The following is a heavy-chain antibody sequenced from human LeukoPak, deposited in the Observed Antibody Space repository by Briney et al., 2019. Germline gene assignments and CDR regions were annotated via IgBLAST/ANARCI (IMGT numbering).Heavy chain of an antibody. Sequence: ASVKVSCKASGYTFTGNFMHWVRQAPGRGLEWMGLINPDSGGANYAQKFQGRVTMTRDTSISTAYMELSRLRSDDTAVYYCARGTDCSGGSCLDYWGQGTLVTVSS. D-gene: IGHD2-15*01. CDR3: ARGTDCSGGSCLDY. V-gene: IGHV1-2*06. J-gene: IGHJ4*02. CDR1: GYTFTGNF. CDR2: INPDSGGA.